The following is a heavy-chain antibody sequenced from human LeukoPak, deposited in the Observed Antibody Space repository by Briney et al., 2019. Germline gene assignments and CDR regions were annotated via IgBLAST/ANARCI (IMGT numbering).Heavy chain of an antibody. CDR3: AKVGYSTNWLYFDY. CDR1: GFTFSSYG. CDR2: ISYDGTNK. D-gene: IGHD6-13*01. J-gene: IGHJ4*02. Sequence: GGSLRLPCAASGFTFSSYGMHWVRQAPGKGLEWVGVISYDGTNKNYADSVKGRFTISRDNSKNTLYLQMNSLRAEDTAVYYCAKVGYSTNWLYFDYWGQGTLVTVSS. V-gene: IGHV3-30*18.